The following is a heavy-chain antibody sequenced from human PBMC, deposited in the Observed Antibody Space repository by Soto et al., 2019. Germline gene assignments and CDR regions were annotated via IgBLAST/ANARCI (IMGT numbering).Heavy chain of an antibody. CDR1: GGSISSGGYS. D-gene: IGHD4-4*01. J-gene: IGHJ5*02. CDR3: ARAVVTPGLYNWFDP. CDR2: IYHSGTT. V-gene: IGHV4-30-2*01. Sequence: PSETLSLTCAVSGGSISSGGYSWSWIRQPPGKGLEWIGYIYHSGTTYYNPSLKSRVTISVDRSKNQFSLKLSSVTAADTAVYYCARAVVTPGLYNWFDPWGQGTLVTVS.